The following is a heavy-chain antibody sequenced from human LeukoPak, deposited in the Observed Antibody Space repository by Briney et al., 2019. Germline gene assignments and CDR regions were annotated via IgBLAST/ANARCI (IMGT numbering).Heavy chain of an antibody. V-gene: IGHV3-23*01. J-gene: IGHJ4*02. D-gene: IGHD2-21*01. CDR3: AKVILDY. CDR2: ISSSGGTT. Sequence: PGGSLRLSCATSGFTFSSYAMAWVRQAPGEGLEWVSSISSSGGTTWYADSVKGRFTISRDKSKNTLYLQMNSLRAEDTAVYYCAKVILDYWGRGTLVTVSS. CDR1: GFTFSSYA.